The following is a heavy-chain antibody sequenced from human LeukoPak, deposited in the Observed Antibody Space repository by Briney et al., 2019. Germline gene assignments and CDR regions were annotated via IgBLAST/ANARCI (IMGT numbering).Heavy chain of an antibody. CDR3: TRVLWSSWYGLQPMDV. V-gene: IGHV3-7*01. D-gene: IGHD6-13*01. J-gene: IGHJ6*04. Sequence: GGSLRLSCAASGVTFSIYWMSWVRQAPGKGLEWVANIKQDGSEKYYVDSVKGRFTISRDNAKNSLYLQMNSLRAEDTAVYYCTRVLWSSWYGLQPMDVWGKGTTVTVSS. CDR2: IKQDGSEK. CDR1: GVTFSIYW.